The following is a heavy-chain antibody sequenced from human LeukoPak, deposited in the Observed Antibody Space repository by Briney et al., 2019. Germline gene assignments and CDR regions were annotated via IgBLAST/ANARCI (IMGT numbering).Heavy chain of an antibody. Sequence: SETLSLTCTVSGGSISSSSYYWGWIRQPPGKGMEWIGSIYYSGSPYYKPSLKSRVTISVDTSKNQVSLKLSSVSATDPSVYYCARRLIGYGQSNYWGQGTLVTVSS. CDR2: IYYSGSP. CDR3: ARRLIGYGQSNY. J-gene: IGHJ4*02. V-gene: IGHV4-39*01. CDR1: GGSISSSSYY. D-gene: IGHD5-12*01.